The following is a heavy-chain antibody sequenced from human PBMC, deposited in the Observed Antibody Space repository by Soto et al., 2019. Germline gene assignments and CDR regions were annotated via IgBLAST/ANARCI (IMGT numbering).Heavy chain of an antibody. CDR3: ATERGWYFDL. Sequence: EVQLVESGGGLVKPGGSLRLSCATSGFSFSNYNMNWVRQAPGKGLEWVSSISSSSSYIYYADSVKGRFTISRDSAKKSLYLQMNSLRVEDTAVYYCATERGWYFDLWGRGTLVTVSS. CDR1: GFSFSNYN. J-gene: IGHJ2*01. V-gene: IGHV3-21*01. CDR2: ISSSSSYI.